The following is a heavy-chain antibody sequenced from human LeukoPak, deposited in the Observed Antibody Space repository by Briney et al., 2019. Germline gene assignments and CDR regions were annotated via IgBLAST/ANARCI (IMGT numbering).Heavy chain of an antibody. Sequence: ASLKVSCKASGYTLTNYDINWVRQAPGQGLEWMGWVNPMSGKTAYALKFQGRVTMTRNTSINTAYMELSSLRSEDTAVYYCARGASDFWSGYWFDLWGQGTLVTGSS. CDR3: ARGASDFWSGYWFDL. CDR2: VNPMSGKT. CDR1: GYTLTNYD. V-gene: IGHV1-8*01. J-gene: IGHJ5*02. D-gene: IGHD3-3*01.